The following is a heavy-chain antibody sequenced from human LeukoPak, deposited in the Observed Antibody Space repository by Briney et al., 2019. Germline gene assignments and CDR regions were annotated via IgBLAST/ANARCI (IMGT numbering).Heavy chain of an antibody. J-gene: IGHJ4*02. CDR2: ISSSSSTI. V-gene: IGHV3-48*01. D-gene: IGHD3-22*01. CDR3: ARGAYYYED. Sequence: GGSLRLSCAASGFTFSSHSMDWVRQAPGKGLEWVSYISSSSSTIYYADSVKGRFTISRDNAKNSLYLQMNSLRAEDTAVYYCARGAYYYEDWGQGTLVTVSS. CDR1: GFTFSSHS.